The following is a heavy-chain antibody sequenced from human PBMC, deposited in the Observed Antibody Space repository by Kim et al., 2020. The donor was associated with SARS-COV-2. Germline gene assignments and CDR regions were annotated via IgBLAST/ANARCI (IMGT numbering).Heavy chain of an antibody. D-gene: IGHD3-16*01. V-gene: IGHV3-23*01. CDR2: T. J-gene: IGHJ3*01. CDR3: AKGLGTFDV. Sequence: TSTADSVKGGITRSRDNSKNTRYLQMNSLRAEDTALYYCAKGLGTFDVWGQGTMVTVSS.